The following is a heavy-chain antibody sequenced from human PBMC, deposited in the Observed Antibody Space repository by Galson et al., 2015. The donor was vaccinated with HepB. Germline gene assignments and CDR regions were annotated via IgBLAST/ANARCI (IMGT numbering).Heavy chain of an antibody. Sequence: SVKVSCKASGFTFTSSAVQWVRQARGQRLEWIGWIVVGSGNTNYAQKFQERVTITRDMSTSTAYMELSSLRSEDTAVYYCAAGQTITIFGVVASGLFDPWGQGTLVTVSS. CDR1: GFTFTSSA. V-gene: IGHV1-58*01. J-gene: IGHJ5*02. CDR3: AAGQTITIFGVVASGLFDP. CDR2: IVVGSGNT. D-gene: IGHD3-3*01.